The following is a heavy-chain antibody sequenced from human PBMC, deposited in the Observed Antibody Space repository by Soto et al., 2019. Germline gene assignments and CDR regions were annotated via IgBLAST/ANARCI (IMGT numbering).Heavy chain of an antibody. CDR2: INEDGSEK. Sequence: GGSLRLSCAASGFRFSLFWMSWVRQTPGKGLEWVANINEDGSEKFFADSVKGRFTISRDNAKNSLSLQMNSLTADDTAVYYCARTGWPQSSYYFDYWGQGTLVTVTS. CDR1: GFRFSLFW. D-gene: IGHD3-16*01. J-gene: IGHJ4*02. V-gene: IGHV3-7*03. CDR3: ARTGWPQSSYYFDY.